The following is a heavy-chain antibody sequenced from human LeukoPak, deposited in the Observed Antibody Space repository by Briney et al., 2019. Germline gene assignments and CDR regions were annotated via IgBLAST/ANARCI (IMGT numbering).Heavy chain of an antibody. CDR1: GGTFSSYA. J-gene: IGHJ3*02. Sequence: ASVKVSCKASGGTFSSYAISWVRQAPGQGLEWMGGIIPIFGTANYAQKFQGRVTITADKSTSTAYMELSSLRSEDTAVYYCARDRVRWAVADHDAFDTWGQGTMVTVSS. D-gene: IGHD6-19*01. V-gene: IGHV1-69*06. CDR2: IIPIFGTA. CDR3: ARDRVRWAVADHDAFDT.